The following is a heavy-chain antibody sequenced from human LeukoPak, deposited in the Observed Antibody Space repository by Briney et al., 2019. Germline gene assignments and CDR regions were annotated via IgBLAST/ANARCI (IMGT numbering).Heavy chain of an antibody. D-gene: IGHD2-15*01. CDR1: GFTFSSSA. CDR2: ISNNGGYT. J-gene: IGHJ4*02. Sequence: GGCLRLSCAASGFTFSSSAMSWVRQAPGKGLEWVSAISNNGGYTYYADSVQGRFTISRDNSKSTLCLQMNSLRAEDTAVYYCAKQLGYCSDGSCYFPYWGQGTLVTVSS. CDR3: AKQLGYCSDGSCYFPY. V-gene: IGHV3-23*01.